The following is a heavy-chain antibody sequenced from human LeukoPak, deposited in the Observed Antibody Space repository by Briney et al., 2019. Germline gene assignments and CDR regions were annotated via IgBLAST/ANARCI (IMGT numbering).Heavy chain of an antibody. CDR3: ARGTMFPYYFDY. Sequence: PGGSLRLSCAASGFTFDDYAMHWVRHAPGKGLEWVSGISWNSGSIGYADSVKGRFTISRDNAKNSLYLQMNSLRAEDTAVYYCARGTMFPYYFDYWGQGTLVTVSS. D-gene: IGHD3-10*02. J-gene: IGHJ4*02. CDR2: ISWNSGSI. CDR1: GFTFDDYA. V-gene: IGHV3-9*01.